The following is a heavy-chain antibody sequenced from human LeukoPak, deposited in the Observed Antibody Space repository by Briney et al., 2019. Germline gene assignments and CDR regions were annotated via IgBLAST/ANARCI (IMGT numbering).Heavy chain of an antibody. CDR3: ARLPPQWLAHNYFDY. J-gene: IGHJ4*02. CDR2: INPSGGST. D-gene: IGHD6-19*01. V-gene: IGHV1-46*01. CDR1: GYTFSSYY. Sequence: GASVKVSCKASGYTFSSYYVHWVRQAPGQGLEWMGVINPSGGSTAYAQKFRGRVSMTRDTSTSTIYMDLGSLRTEDTAVYYCARLPPQWLAHNYFDYWGQGTLVTVSS.